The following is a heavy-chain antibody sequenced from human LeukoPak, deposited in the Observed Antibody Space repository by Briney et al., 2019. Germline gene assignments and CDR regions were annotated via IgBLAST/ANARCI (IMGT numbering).Heavy chain of an antibody. J-gene: IGHJ4*02. CDR2: ISGSGSGT. CDR3: AKDVNYYGSGSYLLY. D-gene: IGHD3-10*01. V-gene: IGHV3-23*01. Sequence: GGSLRLSCAASGFTFSSYAMSWVRQAPGKGLEWVSSISGSGSGTYYADSVKGRFTISRDNSKNTLYLQMNSLRAEDTAVYYCAKDVNYYGSGSYLLYWGQGTLVTVSS. CDR1: GFTFSSYA.